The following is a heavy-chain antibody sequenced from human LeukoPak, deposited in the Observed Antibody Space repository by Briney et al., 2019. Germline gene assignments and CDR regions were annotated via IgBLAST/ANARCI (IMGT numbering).Heavy chain of an antibody. V-gene: IGHV1-69*05. CDR1: GGTFSSYA. Sequence: GASVKVSFKASGGTFSSYAISWVRQAPGQGLEWMGGIIPIFGTANYAQKFQGRVTITTDESTSTAYMELSSLRSEDTAVYYCAEGTVVPAAIRTNYYYYYMDVWGKGTTVTVSS. D-gene: IGHD2-2*01. CDR2: IIPIFGTA. J-gene: IGHJ6*03. CDR3: AEGTVVPAAIRTNYYYYYMDV.